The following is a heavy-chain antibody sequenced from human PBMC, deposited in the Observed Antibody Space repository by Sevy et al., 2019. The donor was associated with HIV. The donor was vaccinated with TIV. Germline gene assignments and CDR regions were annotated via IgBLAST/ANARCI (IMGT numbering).Heavy chain of an antibody. D-gene: IGHD5-18*01. CDR3: ARGKGGYGYGLNY. V-gene: IGHV3-66*01. Sequence: GGSLRLSCSASGFTVSINYMTWVRQAPGKGLEWVSVICSDGTTHHGDSVKGRFTISRDNSEITLYLQMNSLRVEDTAVYYCARGKGGYGYGLNYWGQGTLVTVSS. CDR2: ICSDGTT. J-gene: IGHJ4*02. CDR1: GFTVSINY.